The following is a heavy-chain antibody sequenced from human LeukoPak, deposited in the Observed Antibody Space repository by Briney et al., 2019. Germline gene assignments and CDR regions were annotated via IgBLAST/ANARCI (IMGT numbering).Heavy chain of an antibody. J-gene: IGHJ4*02. CDR2: IIPILGIA. CDR1: GGTFSSYA. V-gene: IGHV1-69*04. D-gene: IGHD6-13*01. Sequence: SVRVSCKASGGTFSSYAISWVRQAPGQGLEWMGRIIPILGIANYAQKFQGRVTITADKSTSTAYMELSSLRSEDTAVYYCARWGGSSWQGYDYWGQGTLVTVSS. CDR3: ARWGGSSWQGYDY.